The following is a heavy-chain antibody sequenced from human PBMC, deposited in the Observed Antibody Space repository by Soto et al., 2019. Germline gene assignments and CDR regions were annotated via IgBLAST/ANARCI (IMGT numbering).Heavy chain of an antibody. CDR1: GFTFSSYA. CDR3: AKGTNIVVVPAAIYLGRPNWFDP. D-gene: IGHD2-2*01. CDR2: ISGSGGST. J-gene: IGHJ5*02. V-gene: IGHV3-23*01. Sequence: SLRLSCAASGFTFSSYAMSWVRQAPGKGLEWVSAISGSGGSTYYADSVKGRFTISRDNSKKTLYLQMNSLRAEDTAVYYCAKGTNIVVVPAAIYLGRPNWFDPWGQGTLVTVSS.